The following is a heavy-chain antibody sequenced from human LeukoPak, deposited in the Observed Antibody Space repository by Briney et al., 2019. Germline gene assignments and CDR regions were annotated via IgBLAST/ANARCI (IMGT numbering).Heavy chain of an antibody. J-gene: IGHJ2*01. Sequence: PSETLSLTCTVSGGSISSYYSSWIRQPPGKGLEWIGYIYTSGSTNYNPSLKSRVTISVDTSKNQFSLKLSSVTAADTAVYYCVRRADRYFDLWGRGTLVTVSS. CDR1: GGSISSYY. V-gene: IGHV4-4*09. CDR3: VRRADRYFDL. D-gene: IGHD3-16*02. CDR2: IYTSGST.